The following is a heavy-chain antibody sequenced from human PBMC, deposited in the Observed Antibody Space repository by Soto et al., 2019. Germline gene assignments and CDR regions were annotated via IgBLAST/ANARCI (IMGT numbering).Heavy chain of an antibody. CDR1: GFTFSRYG. J-gene: IGHJ4*02. CDR3: VKNSYYDILTGFDYFDY. D-gene: IGHD3-9*01. V-gene: IGHV3-30*18. CDR2: MSYDGSNK. Sequence: PGGSLRLSCAASGFTFSRYGMHWGRQAPGKGLEWVAVMSYDGSNKWYADSVKGRFNVSRDNSKNTLYLQMNSLRAEDTAVYYCVKNSYYDILTGFDYFDYWGQGVPVT.